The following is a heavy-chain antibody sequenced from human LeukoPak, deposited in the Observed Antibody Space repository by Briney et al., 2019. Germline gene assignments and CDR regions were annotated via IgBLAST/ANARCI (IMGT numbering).Heavy chain of an antibody. V-gene: IGHV3-9*01. J-gene: IGHJ3*02. Sequence: GGSLRLSCAASGFTFDDYAMHWVRQAPGKGLEWVSGISWNSGSIGYADSVKGRFTISRDNAKNSLYLQMNSLRAEDTALYYCAKDSLTTTMVRGVINAFDIWGQGTMVTVSS. D-gene: IGHD3-10*01. CDR2: ISWNSGSI. CDR1: GFTFDDYA. CDR3: AKDSLTTTMVRGVINAFDI.